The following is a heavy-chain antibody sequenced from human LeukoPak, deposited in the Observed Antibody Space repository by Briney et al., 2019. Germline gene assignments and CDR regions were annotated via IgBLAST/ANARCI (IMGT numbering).Heavy chain of an antibody. J-gene: IGHJ4*02. Sequence: GASVKVSCKVSGYTLSELSIHWVRHAPGKGLEWMGGFDPEDGETIYAQKFQGRVTMTEDTSTDTAYMELTSLRSEDTAVYYCARDPGYYDSSGSIIDDYWGQGTLVTVSS. D-gene: IGHD3-22*01. V-gene: IGHV1-24*01. CDR3: ARDPGYYDSSGSIIDDY. CDR2: FDPEDGET. CDR1: GYTLSELS.